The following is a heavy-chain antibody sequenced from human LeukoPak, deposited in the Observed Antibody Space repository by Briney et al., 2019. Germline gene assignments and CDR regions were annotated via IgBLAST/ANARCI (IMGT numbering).Heavy chain of an antibody. V-gene: IGHV3-7*03. D-gene: IGHD3-10*01. Sequence: GGSLRLSCAASGFTFSDYWMSWVRQAPGKGLEWVANIKQDGSEKYYVDSVKGRFTISRDNAKNSLYLQMNSLRAEDTAVYYCAREIPLGNYYGSGSYYPYFDYWGQGTLVTVSS. CDR3: AREIPLGNYYGSGSYYPYFDY. J-gene: IGHJ4*02. CDR1: GFTFSDYW. CDR2: IKQDGSEK.